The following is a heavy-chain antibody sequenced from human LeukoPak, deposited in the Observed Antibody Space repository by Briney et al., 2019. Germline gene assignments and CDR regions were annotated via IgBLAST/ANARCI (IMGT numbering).Heavy chain of an antibody. CDR3: ARGGGPRAEYFQH. V-gene: IGHV4-34*01. Sequence: SETLSLTCAVYGGSFSGYYWSWIRQPPGKGLEWIGEINHSGSTNYNPSHKSRVTISVDTSKNQFSLKLSSVTAADTAVYYCARGGGPRAEYFQHWGQGTLVTVSS. J-gene: IGHJ1*01. CDR2: INHSGST. CDR1: GGSFSGYY.